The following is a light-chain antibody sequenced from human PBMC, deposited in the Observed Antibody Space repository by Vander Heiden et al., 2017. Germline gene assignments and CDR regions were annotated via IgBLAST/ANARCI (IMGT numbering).Light chain of an antibody. Sequence: SVLTQPPSASGTPGQRVPISCSGSSSNIGSNYVYWYQQLPGTAPKVLIQRNNQRPSGIPDRFSGSKSGTSASLAISGLRSDDEADYYCAAWDDSLSGVVFGGGTKLTVL. V-gene: IGLV1-47*01. CDR1: SSNIGSNY. J-gene: IGLJ2*01. CDR2: RNN. CDR3: AAWDDSLSGVV.